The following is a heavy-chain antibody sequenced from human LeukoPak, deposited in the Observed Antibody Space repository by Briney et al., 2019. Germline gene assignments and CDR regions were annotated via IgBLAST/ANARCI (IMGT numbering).Heavy chain of an antibody. CDR3: AKGLLYCSGGSCFNY. CDR2: ISYDGSNK. D-gene: IGHD2-15*01. V-gene: IGHV3-30-3*01. Sequence: GGSLRLSCAASGFTFSSYAMHWVRQAPGKGLEWVAVISYDGSNKYYADSVKGRFTISRDNSKNTLYLQMNSLRAEDTAVYYCAKGLLYCSGGSCFNYWGQGTLVTVSS. CDR1: GFTFSSYA. J-gene: IGHJ4*02.